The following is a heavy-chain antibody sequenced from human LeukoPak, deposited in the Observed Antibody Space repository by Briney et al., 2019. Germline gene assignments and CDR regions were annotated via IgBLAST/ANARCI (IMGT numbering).Heavy chain of an antibody. V-gene: IGHV3-30*02. J-gene: IGHJ6*03. D-gene: IGHD3/OR15-3a*01. CDR1: GFTFNSYG. Sequence: PGGSLRLSCAASGFTFNSYGLHWVRQAPGKGLEGVAFIRFDGSNNYYADSVKGRFTISRDNSKNTLYLQMNSLRAEDTAVYFCARPTWTNYMDVWGKGTAVTISS. CDR3: ARPTWTNYMDV. CDR2: IRFDGSNN.